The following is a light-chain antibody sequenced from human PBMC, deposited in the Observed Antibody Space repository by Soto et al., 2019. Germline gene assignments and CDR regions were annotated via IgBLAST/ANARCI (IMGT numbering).Light chain of an antibody. Sequence: DIVLTQSPGTLSLSPGERATLSCRASQSLSINSLAWYQQKPGQSPRLLVYGASTRDTGIPDRFRGSGSGTDFALTISSLEPEDFAMYYCQQYDGSPLTFGPGTKVDIK. CDR2: GAS. CDR1: QSLSINS. CDR3: QQYDGSPLT. J-gene: IGKJ3*01. V-gene: IGKV3-20*01.